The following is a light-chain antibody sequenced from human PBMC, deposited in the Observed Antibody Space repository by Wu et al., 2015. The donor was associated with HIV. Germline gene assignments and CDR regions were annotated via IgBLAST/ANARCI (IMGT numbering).Light chain of an antibody. CDR2: GAV. Sequence: IVLTQSPATLSLSPGERATLSCRASQSVGRYLAWYQQKPGQTPRLLIFGAVTRTTGIPARFSGSGSGTDFTLTISGLQSEDFAVYYCQQYNTWPPWTFGQGTKVE. V-gene: IGKV3-15*01. CDR3: QQYNTWPPWT. J-gene: IGKJ1*01. CDR1: QSVGRY.